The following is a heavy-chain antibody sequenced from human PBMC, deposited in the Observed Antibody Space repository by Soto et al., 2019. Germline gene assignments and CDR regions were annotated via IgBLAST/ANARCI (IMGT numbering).Heavy chain of an antibody. Sequence: QVKLVESGGGVVQPGRSLRLSCAVSGFTFSKYAMHWVRQAPGKGLEWVAIISGDVFSRYYADSVKGRFTISRDNSRNTLYLQMNSLRAEDTAVYYCARDWYSGTYYADFWGQGTLVTVSS. D-gene: IGHD1-26*01. J-gene: IGHJ4*02. CDR3: ARDWYSGTYYADF. CDR2: ISGDVFSR. V-gene: IGHV3-30*04. CDR1: GFTFSKYA.